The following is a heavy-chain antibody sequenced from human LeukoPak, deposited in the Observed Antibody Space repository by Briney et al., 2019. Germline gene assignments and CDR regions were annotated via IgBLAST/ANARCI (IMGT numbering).Heavy chain of an antibody. CDR1: GFTFSSYG. CDR3: AKDLKGGNSGQFDY. J-gene: IGHJ4*02. Sequence: GGSLRLSCAASGFTFSSYGMHWVRQAPGKGLEWVAFTRYDGSNKYYADSVKGRFTISRDNSKNTLYLQMNSLRAEDTAVYYCAKDLKGGNSGQFDYWGQGTLVTVSS. V-gene: IGHV3-30*02. D-gene: IGHD4-23*01. CDR2: TRYDGSNK.